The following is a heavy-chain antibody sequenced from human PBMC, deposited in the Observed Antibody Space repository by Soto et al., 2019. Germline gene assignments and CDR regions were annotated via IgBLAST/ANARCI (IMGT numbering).Heavy chain of an antibody. V-gene: IGHV4-4*07. D-gene: IGHD6-6*01. Sequence: SETLSLTCTVSGGSVSSNYWTWIRQPAGKGLEWIGRMYISGTTDYNPSLRGRVTMSVDTSKNHFSLTLTSVTAADTAVYYCARERAAPSWIDPWGRGTLVSVSS. CDR2: MYISGTT. CDR3: ARERAAPSWIDP. CDR1: GGSVSSNY. J-gene: IGHJ5*02.